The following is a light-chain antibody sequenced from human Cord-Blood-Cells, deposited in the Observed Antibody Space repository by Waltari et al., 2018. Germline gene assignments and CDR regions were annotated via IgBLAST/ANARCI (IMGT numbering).Light chain of an antibody. J-gene: IGKJ2*01. CDR2: DAS. CDR1: QSISSW. Sequence: IQMTQSPSTLPASLGNRVPITCRASQSISSWLAWYPQKPGKAPKLLIYDASSLESGVPSRFSGSGSGTEFTLTISSLQPDDFATYYCQQYNSYLYTFGQGTKLEIK. CDR3: QQYNSYLYT. V-gene: IGKV1-5*01.